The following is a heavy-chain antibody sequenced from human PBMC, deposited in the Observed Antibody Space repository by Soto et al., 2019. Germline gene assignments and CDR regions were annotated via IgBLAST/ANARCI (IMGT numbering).Heavy chain of an antibody. Sequence: QVQLQESGPGLVKPSETLSLTCTVSGGSISSYYWSWIRQPPGKGLEWIGDIYYSGSTNYNPSLKRRVTISVDTSKLQFSLKLRSVTAADPAVYVCARRYGLRAFEFWGQGTMVTVSS. CDR2: IYYSGST. J-gene: IGHJ3*01. CDR3: ARRYGLRAFEF. D-gene: IGHD3-10*01. V-gene: IGHV4-59*08. CDR1: GGSISSYY.